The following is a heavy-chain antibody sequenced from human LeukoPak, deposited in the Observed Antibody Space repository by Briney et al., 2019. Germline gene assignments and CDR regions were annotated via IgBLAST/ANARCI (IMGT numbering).Heavy chain of an antibody. Sequence: ASVKVSCKASGYTFTGYYMHWVRQAPGQGLEWMGWINPNSGGTNYAQKFQGRVTMTRDTSISTAYMELSRLRSDDTAVYYCARAIGYSAPPDYWGQGTLVTVSS. D-gene: IGHD6-13*01. CDR2: INPNSGGT. J-gene: IGHJ4*02. CDR1: GYTFTGYY. CDR3: ARAIGYSAPPDY. V-gene: IGHV1-2*02.